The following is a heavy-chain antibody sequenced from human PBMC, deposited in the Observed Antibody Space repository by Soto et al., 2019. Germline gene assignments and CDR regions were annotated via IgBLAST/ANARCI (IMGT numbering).Heavy chain of an antibody. CDR1: GGSISSGGYS. D-gene: IGHD3-22*01. CDR2: IYHSGST. CDR3: ARGTYYYDSLEYFQH. J-gene: IGHJ1*01. Sequence: PSETLSLTCAVSGGSISSGGYSWSWIRQPPGKGLEWIGYIYHSGSTYYNPSLKSRVTISVDRSKNQFSLKLSSVTAADTAVYYCARGTYYYDSLEYFQHWGQGTLVTVSS. V-gene: IGHV4-30-2*01.